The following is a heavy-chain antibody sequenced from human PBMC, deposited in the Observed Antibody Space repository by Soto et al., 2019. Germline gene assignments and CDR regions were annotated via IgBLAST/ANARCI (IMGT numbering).Heavy chain of an antibody. CDR3: ARACSGGSCYEWFDP. Sequence: GASVKVSCKASGGTFSSYAISWVRQAPGQGLEWMGGIIPIFGTANYAQKFQGRVTITADESTSTAYMELSSLRSEDTAVYYCARACSGGSCYEWFDPWGQGTLVTVSS. CDR2: IIPIFGTA. V-gene: IGHV1-69*13. D-gene: IGHD2-15*01. J-gene: IGHJ5*02. CDR1: GGTFSSYA.